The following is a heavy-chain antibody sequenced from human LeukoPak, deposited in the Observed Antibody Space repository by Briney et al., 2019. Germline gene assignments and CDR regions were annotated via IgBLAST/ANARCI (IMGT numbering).Heavy chain of an antibody. V-gene: IGHV3-23*01. Sequence: GGSLRLSCAASGFTFRSYAMSWVRQAPGKGLEWVSAISGSGGSTYYADSVKGRFTISRDNSKNTLYLQMNSLGAEDTAVYYCARSFGLQSFDIWGQGTMVTVSS. J-gene: IGHJ3*02. CDR3: ARSFGLQSFDI. CDR2: ISGSGGST. D-gene: IGHD4-11*01. CDR1: GFTFRSYA.